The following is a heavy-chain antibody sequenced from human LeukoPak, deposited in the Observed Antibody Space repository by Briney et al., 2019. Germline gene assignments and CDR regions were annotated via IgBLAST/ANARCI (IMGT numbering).Heavy chain of an antibody. Sequence: GGSLRLSCAASGFTFSSYAMHWVRQAPGKGLEWVAVISYDGSNKYYADSVKGRFTISRDNSKNTLYLQMNSLRAEDTAVYYCAKRGGYSGTLDYWGQGTLVTVSS. CDR2: ISYDGSNK. D-gene: IGHD5-12*01. CDR3: AKRGGYSGTLDY. V-gene: IGHV3-30-3*02. J-gene: IGHJ4*02. CDR1: GFTFSSYA.